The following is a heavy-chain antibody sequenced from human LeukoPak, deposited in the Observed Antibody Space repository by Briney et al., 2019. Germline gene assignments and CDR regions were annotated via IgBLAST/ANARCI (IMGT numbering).Heavy chain of an antibody. V-gene: IGHV3-23*01. J-gene: IGHJ6*03. CDR3: AKDLYYNYYYMDV. CDR2: ISGSGGST. Sequence: GGSLRLSCAASGFTFSSYAMSWVRQAPGKGLKWVSAISGSGGSTYYADSVKGRFTISRDNSKNTLYLQMNSLRAEDTAVYYCAKDLYYNYYYMDVWGKGTTVTVSS. CDR1: GFTFSSYA.